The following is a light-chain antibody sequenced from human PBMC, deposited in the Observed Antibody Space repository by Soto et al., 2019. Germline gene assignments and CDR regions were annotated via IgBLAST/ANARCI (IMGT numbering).Light chain of an antibody. Sequence: EIVLTQSPGTLSLSPGERATLSCRASQSVSDMYLAWYQQKPGQAPRLLIYASNRATGIPDRFSGSGSGTDFTITISSLEPEDFAVYYCQHYGTSALFGPGTKVEIK. CDR2: AS. CDR3: QHYGTSAL. J-gene: IGKJ3*01. V-gene: IGKV3-20*01. CDR1: QSVSDMY.